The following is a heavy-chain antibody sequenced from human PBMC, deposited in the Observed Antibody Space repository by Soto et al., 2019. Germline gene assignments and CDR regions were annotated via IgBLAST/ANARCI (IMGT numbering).Heavy chain of an antibody. CDR1: GFTFSSYS. J-gene: IGHJ5*02. Sequence: PGGSLRLSCAASGFTFSSYSMNWVRQAPGKGLEWVSYISSSSSTIYYADSVKGRFTISRDNAKNSLYLQMNSLRDEDTAVYYCARESVVVVPAAYNWLDPWGQGTVLTV. CDR3: ARESVVVVPAAYNWLDP. V-gene: IGHV3-48*02. CDR2: ISSSSSTI. D-gene: IGHD2-2*01.